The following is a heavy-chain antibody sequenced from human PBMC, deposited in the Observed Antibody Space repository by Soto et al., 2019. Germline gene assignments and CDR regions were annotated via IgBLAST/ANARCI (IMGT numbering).Heavy chain of an antibody. CDR2: IWYDGSNK. CDR3: ARGPEQWLVTYYFVY. V-gene: IGHV3-33*01. CDR1: GFTFSSYG. J-gene: IGHJ4*02. D-gene: IGHD6-19*01. Sequence: GGSLRLSCAASGFTFSSYGMHWVRQAPGKGLEWVAVIWYDGSNKYYADSVKGRFTISRDNSKNTLYLQMNSLRAEDTAVYYCARGPEQWLVTYYFVYWGQGTLVTVS.